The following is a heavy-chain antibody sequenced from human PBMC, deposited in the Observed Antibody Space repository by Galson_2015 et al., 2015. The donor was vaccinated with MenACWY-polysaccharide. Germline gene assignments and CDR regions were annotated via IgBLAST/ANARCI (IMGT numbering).Heavy chain of an antibody. V-gene: IGHV3-21*01. CDR1: GFIFSSYS. D-gene: IGHD3-10*01. CDR3: ARVSGEFYYDSGDLKQGPFDI. CDR2: ISRSSRYI. J-gene: IGHJ3*02. Sequence: SLRLSCAASGFIFSSYSMTWVRQAPGKGLDWVASISRSSRYIYYPESVKGRFTVSRDNAQNSMYLEMNSLRSEDTAVYYCARVSGEFYYDSGDLKQGPFDIWGRGTVLSVSS.